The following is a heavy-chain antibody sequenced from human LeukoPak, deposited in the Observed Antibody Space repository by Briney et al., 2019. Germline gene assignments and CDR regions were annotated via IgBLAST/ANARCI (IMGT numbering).Heavy chain of an antibody. CDR1: GYTFTDFA. CDR2: ISVYNGHT. CDR3: ARNGDPGPYYFDF. V-gene: IGHV1-18*01. Sequence: GASVKVSCKASGYTFTDFAMSWVRQAPGQGLEWMGKISVYNGHTNSVQKFQGRVTMTRDTSTSTAYMELMSLGPDDTAVYFCARNGDPGPYYFDFWGQGTLVTVSS. J-gene: IGHJ4*02. D-gene: IGHD2-21*02.